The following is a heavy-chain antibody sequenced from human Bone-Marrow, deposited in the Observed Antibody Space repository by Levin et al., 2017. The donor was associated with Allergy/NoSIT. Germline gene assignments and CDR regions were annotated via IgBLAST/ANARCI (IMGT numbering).Heavy chain of an antibody. CDR1: GFTFSSYA. V-gene: IGHV3-30-3*01. Sequence: GGSLRLSCAASGFTFSSYAMHWVRQAPGKGLEWVAVISYDGSNKYYADSVKGRFTISRDNSKNTLYLQMNSLRAEDTAVYYCARDPSGYDLGFDYWGQGTLVTVSS. CDR2: ISYDGSNK. J-gene: IGHJ4*02. CDR3: ARDPSGYDLGFDY. D-gene: IGHD5-12*01.